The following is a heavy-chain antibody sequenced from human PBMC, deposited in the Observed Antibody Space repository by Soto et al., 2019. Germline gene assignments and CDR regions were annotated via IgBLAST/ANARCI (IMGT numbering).Heavy chain of an antibody. J-gene: IGHJ4*02. CDR3: VRFGGAAAGPGDY. CDR2: ISSSGTTI. V-gene: IGHV3-48*03. Sequence: PGGSLRLSCVASEFTFSSYEVNWVRQAPGKGLEWVSYISSSGTTIYYTDPVKGRFTISRDNAKKSLYLQMNSLRAEDTAVYYCVRFGGAAAGPGDYWGQGTLVTVSS. CDR1: EFTFSSYE. D-gene: IGHD6-13*01.